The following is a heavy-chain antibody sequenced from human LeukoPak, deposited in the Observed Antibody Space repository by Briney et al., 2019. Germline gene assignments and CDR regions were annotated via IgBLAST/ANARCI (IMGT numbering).Heavy chain of an antibody. J-gene: IGHJ4*02. Sequence: GGSLRLSCAASGFTFSSYAMHWVRQAPGKGLEWVAVISYDGSNKYYADSVKGRFTISRDNSKNTLYLQMNSLRAKDTAVYYCARDGGYGDYAPLDYWGQGTLVTVSS. V-gene: IGHV3-30-3*01. CDR1: GFTFSSYA. CDR3: ARDGGYGDYAPLDY. CDR2: ISYDGSNK. D-gene: IGHD4-17*01.